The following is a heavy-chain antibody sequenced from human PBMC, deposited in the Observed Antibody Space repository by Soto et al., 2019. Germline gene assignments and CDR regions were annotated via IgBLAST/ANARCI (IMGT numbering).Heavy chain of an antibody. J-gene: IGHJ4*02. V-gene: IGHV4-39*01. Sequence: PGGSLRLSCAASGFTFSSYGMHWIRQPPGKGLEWVGSIYYLGNTYYNPSLGSRVTISVDTSKNQFSLKLRSVTAADTAVFYCAGLYPYESSGYHLNYWGQGALVTVSS. D-gene: IGHD3-22*01. CDR3: AGLYPYESSGYHLNY. CDR1: GFTFSSYG. CDR2: IYYLGNT.